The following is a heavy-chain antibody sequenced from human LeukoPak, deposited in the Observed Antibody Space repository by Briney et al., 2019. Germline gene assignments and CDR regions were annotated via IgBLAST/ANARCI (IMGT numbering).Heavy chain of an antibody. Sequence: PGGSLRLSCAASGFTFSNHWMHWVRQAPGKGLEWVSSISSSSSYIYYADSVKGRFTISRDNAKNSLYLQMNSLRAEDTAVYYCARELNYYDFWSGGGYWGQGTLVTVSS. CDR1: GFTFSNHW. D-gene: IGHD3-3*01. CDR3: ARELNYYDFWSGGGY. CDR2: ISSSSSYI. J-gene: IGHJ4*02. V-gene: IGHV3-21*01.